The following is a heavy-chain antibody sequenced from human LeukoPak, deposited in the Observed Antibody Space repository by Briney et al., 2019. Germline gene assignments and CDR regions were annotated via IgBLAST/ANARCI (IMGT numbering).Heavy chain of an antibody. CDR1: GFTFSSYW. CDR3: AKRVFGSSFDP. CDR2: IKQDGREK. Sequence: GGFLRLSCAASGFTFSSYWMSWVRQAPGKGLEWVANIKQDGREKYSVDSVKGRFTISRDNAKNSLYLQMNSLRAEDTAVYYCAKRVFGSSFDPWGQGTLVTVSS. J-gene: IGHJ5*02. D-gene: IGHD3-16*01. V-gene: IGHV3-7*03.